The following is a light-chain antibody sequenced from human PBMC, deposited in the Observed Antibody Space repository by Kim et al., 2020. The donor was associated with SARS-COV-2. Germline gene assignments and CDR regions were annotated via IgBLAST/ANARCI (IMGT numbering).Light chain of an antibody. J-gene: IGLJ1*01. CDR2: DVS. Sequence: QSITISCTGTSSDVGGYNYVSWYQQHPGKAPKLMMYDVSNRPSGVSNRFSGSKSGNTASLTISGLQAEDEADYYCSSYTSSSTLHVFGTGTKVTVL. CDR1: SSDVGGYNY. CDR3: SSYTSSSTLHV. V-gene: IGLV2-14*03.